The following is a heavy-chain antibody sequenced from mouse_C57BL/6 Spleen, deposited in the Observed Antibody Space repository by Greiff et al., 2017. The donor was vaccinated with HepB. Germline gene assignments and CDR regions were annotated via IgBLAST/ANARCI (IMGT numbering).Heavy chain of an antibody. CDR2: IWRGGST. V-gene: IGHV2-5*01. D-gene: IGHD2-4*01. J-gene: IGHJ4*01. CDR3: AKKRDYDGDAMDY. CDR1: GFSLTSYG. Sequence: QVQLQQSGPGLVQPSQSLSITCTVSGFSLTSYGVHWVRQSPGKGLEWLGVIWRGGSTDYNAAFMSRLSITKDNSKSQVFFKMKSLQADDTAIYYCAKKRDYDGDAMDYWGQGTSVTVSS.